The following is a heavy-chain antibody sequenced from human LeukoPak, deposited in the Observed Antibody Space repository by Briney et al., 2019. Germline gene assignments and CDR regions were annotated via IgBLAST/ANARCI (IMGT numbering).Heavy chain of an antibody. CDR3: ARVRIVGATYDAFDT. D-gene: IGHD1-26*01. Sequence: PGGSLRLSCAASGFTFSTYAMHWVHQAPGKGLEWVAVISYDGTTKYHADSVKGRFTISRDNSKNTLYLQMNTLRAEDTAVYYCARVRIVGATYDAFDTWGQGTMVTVSS. CDR1: GFTFSTYA. CDR2: ISYDGTTK. J-gene: IGHJ3*02. V-gene: IGHV3-30-3*01.